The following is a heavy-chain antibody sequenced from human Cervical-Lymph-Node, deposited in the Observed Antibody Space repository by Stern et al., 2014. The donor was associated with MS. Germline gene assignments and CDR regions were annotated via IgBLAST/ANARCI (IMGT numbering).Heavy chain of an antibody. Sequence: VHLVESGGGLVQPGGSLRLSCAASGLTVSSFWMSWVRPVPGKGLQWVANIKEDGTEKYYVDSVKGRFTISRDNAKNSLYLQMNSLRAEDTAVYYCAGDTWYGGWFDPWGQGTLVTVSS. D-gene: IGHD6-13*01. CDR3: AGDTWYGGWFDP. CDR1: GLTVSSFW. CDR2: IKEDGTEK. J-gene: IGHJ5*02. V-gene: IGHV3-7*01.